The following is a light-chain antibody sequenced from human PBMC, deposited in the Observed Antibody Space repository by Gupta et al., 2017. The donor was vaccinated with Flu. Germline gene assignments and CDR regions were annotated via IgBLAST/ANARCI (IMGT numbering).Light chain of an antibody. CDR3: QSYDSSLSGPSYV. CDR2: VNS. J-gene: IGLJ1*01. Sequence: QSVLTQPPSVSGAPGQRVTIYCPGSTSNIGAGYDVQWYQQLPGAAPKLLIYVNSNRPSGVPDRFSGSKSGTSASLAITGLQAEDEADYYCQSYDSSLSGPSYVFGTGTKVTVL. CDR1: TSNIGAGYD. V-gene: IGLV1-40*01.